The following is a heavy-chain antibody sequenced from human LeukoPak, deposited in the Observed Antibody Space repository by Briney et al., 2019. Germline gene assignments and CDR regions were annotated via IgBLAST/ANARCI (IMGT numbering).Heavy chain of an antibody. Sequence: ASVKVSCKASGYTFTGDYMYWVRQALGQGVEWMGWINPNSGGTNYAQKFQGRVTMTRDTSISTAYMELSRLRSDHTAVYYCARAGLLRLGELSLRFDPWGQGTLVTVSS. CDR2: INPNSGGT. J-gene: IGHJ5*02. CDR3: ARAGLLRLGELSLRFDP. D-gene: IGHD3-16*02. V-gene: IGHV1-2*02. CDR1: GYTFTGDY.